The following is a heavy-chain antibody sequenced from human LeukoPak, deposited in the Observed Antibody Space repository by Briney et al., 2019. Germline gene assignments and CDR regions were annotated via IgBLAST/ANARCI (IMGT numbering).Heavy chain of an antibody. D-gene: IGHD3-10*02. V-gene: IGHV3-23*01. J-gene: IGHJ6*04. CDR1: GLTFSSYG. CDR3: AELGITMIGGV. CDR2: ISGSGGST. Sequence: GGSLRLSCAASGLTFSSYGMSWVRQAPGRGLEWVSAISGSGGSTYYADSVKGRFTVSRDNSKNTLSLQMNSLRAEDTAVYYCAELGITMIGGVWGKGTTVTISS.